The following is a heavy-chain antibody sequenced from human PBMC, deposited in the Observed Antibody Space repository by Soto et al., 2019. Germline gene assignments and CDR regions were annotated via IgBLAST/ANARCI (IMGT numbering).Heavy chain of an antibody. Sequence: SETLSLTSTVAGGSISSYYLSWIRQPTGKGLEWIGYIYYSGSTNYNPSLKSRVTISVDTSKNQFSLKLSSVTAADTAVYYCARGVLGEYYYYGMDVWGQGTTVTVSS. CDR2: IYYSGST. J-gene: IGHJ6*02. D-gene: IGHD2-21*01. CDR3: ARGVLGEYYYYGMDV. CDR1: GGSISSYY. V-gene: IGHV4-59*01.